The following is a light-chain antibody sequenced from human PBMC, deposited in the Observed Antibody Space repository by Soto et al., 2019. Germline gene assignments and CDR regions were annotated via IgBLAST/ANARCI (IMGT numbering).Light chain of an antibody. CDR2: DVS. CDR1: SSDVGAYHY. V-gene: IGLV2-14*03. J-gene: IGLJ2*01. CDR3: SSYSNSMTLV. Sequence: QSALTQPASVSGSPGQSITISCTGTSSDVGAYHYVSWYQRHPGKAPKLMIYDVSNRPSGVSNRFSGSKSGNTASLTISGLQAEDEADYYCSSYSNSMTLVFGGGTKLTVL.